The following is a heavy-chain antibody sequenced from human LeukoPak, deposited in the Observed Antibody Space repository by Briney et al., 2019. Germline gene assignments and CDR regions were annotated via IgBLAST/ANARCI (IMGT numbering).Heavy chain of an antibody. CDR1: GFSFSDYA. J-gene: IGHJ6*03. CDR2: ISGSGGDT. V-gene: IGHV3-23*01. Sequence: GGSLRLFCAASGFSFSDYAMSWVRQAPGKGLEWVSAISGSGGDTYFADSVKGRFTISRDNSKRTVFLQMDSLRAEDTAVYYCAKDPHFYYYYYMDVWGNGTTVTVSS. CDR3: AKDPHFYYYYYMDV.